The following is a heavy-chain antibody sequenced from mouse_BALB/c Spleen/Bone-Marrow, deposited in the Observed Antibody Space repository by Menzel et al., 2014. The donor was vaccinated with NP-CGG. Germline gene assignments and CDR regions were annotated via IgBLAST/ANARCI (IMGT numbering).Heavy chain of an antibody. D-gene: IGHD2-1*01. CDR3: ARDGNYVAMDY. CDR1: GYTFTDYN. CDR2: IYPYNGGT. V-gene: IGHV1S29*02. Sequence: VQLKDSGPELVKPGASVKISCKASGYTFTDYNMHWVKQTHGKSLEWIGYIYPYNGGTGYNQKFKSKATLTVDNSSSTAYMELRSLTSEDSAVYYCARDGNYVAMDYWGQGTSVTVSS. J-gene: IGHJ4*01.